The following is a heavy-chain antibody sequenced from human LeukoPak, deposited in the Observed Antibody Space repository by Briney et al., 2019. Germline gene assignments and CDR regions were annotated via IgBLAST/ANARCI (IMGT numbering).Heavy chain of an antibody. CDR2: FYYTGTT. J-gene: IGHJ4*02. Sequence: SETLSLTCSISGDSTNTYFWSWIRQPPGKGLEWIGYFYYTGTTNYNPSLNSRVTISVDTSKNQFSLKVNSVTAADTGVYYCASKSTDHGEPRFDYWGQGTLVTVSS. V-gene: IGHV4-59*01. D-gene: IGHD4-17*01. CDR3: ASKSTDHGEPRFDY. CDR1: GDSTNTYF.